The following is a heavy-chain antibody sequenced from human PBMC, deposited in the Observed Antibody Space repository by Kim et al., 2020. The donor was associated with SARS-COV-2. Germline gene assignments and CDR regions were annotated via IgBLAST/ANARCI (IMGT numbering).Heavy chain of an antibody. J-gene: IGHJ4*02. CDR3: AKDLGVYSGRAD. V-gene: IGHV3-23*01. D-gene: IGHD1-26*01. Sequence: YADAVKGRFTISRDNSKNTLYLQMNSLRAEDTAVYYCAKDLGVYSGRADWGQGTLVTVSS.